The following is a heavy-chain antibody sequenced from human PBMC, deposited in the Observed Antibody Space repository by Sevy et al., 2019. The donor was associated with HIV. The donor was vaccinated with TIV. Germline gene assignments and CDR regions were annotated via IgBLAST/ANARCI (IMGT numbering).Heavy chain of an antibody. V-gene: IGHV3-30-3*01. J-gene: IGHJ4*02. D-gene: IGHD5-12*01. CDR1: GFNFRTHA. CDR3: ARDSGYSPYDYPGNY. Sequence: GGSLRLSCAASGFNFRTHAMHWVRHAPGRGLEWVAVISYAGDTKYNTDSVKGRFTISRDNSKITLFLQMNSLRPEDTAVYYCARDSGYSPYDYPGNYWGQGTLVTVSS. CDR2: ISYAGDTK.